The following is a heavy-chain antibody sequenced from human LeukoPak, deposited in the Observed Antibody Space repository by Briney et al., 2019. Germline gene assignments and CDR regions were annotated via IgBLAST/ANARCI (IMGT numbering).Heavy chain of an antibody. CDR3: ARGTRSGYSSSWYGY. D-gene: IGHD6-13*01. Sequence: SSETLSLTCAVYGGSFSGYYWSWIRQPPGEGLEWIGEINHSGSTNYNPSLKSRVTISVDTSKNQFSLKLSSVTAADTAVYYCARGTRSGYSSSWYGYWGQGTLVTVSS. CDR2: INHSGST. V-gene: IGHV4-34*01. J-gene: IGHJ4*02. CDR1: GGSFSGYY.